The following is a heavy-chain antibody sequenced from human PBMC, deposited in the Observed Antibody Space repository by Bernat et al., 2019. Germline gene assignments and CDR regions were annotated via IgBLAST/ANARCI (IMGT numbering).Heavy chain of an antibody. J-gene: IGHJ6*02. CDR3: TTDSPILWFGELFSVDYYGMDV. V-gene: IGHV3-15*01. Sequence: EVQLVESGGGLVKPGGSLRLSCAASGFTFSNAWMSWVRQAPGKGLEWVGRIKSKTDGGTTDYAAPVKGRFTISRDDSKNTLYLQMNSLKTEDTAVYYCTTDSPILWFGELFSVDYYGMDVWGQGTTVTVSS. D-gene: IGHD3-10*01. CDR1: GFTFSNAW. CDR2: IKSKTDGGTT.